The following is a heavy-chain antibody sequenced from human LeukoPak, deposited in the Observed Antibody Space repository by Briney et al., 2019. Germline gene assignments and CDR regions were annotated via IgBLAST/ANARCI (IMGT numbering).Heavy chain of an antibody. Sequence: VASVKVSCKASGYTFPHYYIHGVRQATGRGREGMGWMNPNSGDTGYAQNIQGRVTITRDTSIRTAYMELSSLRSEDTAVYYCARGGSSTPGGYNYYYMDVWGKGTNVTVSS. CDR1: GYTFPHYY. D-gene: IGHD5-18*01. CDR3: ARGGSSTPGGYNYYYMDV. J-gene: IGHJ6*03. CDR2: MNPNSGDT. V-gene: IGHV1-8*01.